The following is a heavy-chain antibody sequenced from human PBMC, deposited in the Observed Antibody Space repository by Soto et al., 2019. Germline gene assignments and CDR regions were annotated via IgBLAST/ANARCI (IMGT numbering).Heavy chain of an antibody. CDR2: IYYSGST. Sequence: PSETLSLTCTVSGGSISSSSYYWGWIRQPPGKGLEWIGSIYYSGSTYYNPSLKSRVTISVDTSKNQFSLKLSSVTAADTAVYYCAGIVATSGLYYYYMDVWGKGTTVTVSS. CDR3: AGIVATSGLYYYYMDV. D-gene: IGHD5-12*01. CDR1: GGSISSSSYY. V-gene: IGHV4-39*07. J-gene: IGHJ6*03.